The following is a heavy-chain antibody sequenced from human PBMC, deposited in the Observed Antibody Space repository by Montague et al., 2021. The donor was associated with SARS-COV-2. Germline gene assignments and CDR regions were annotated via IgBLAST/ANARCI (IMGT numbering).Heavy chain of an antibody. J-gene: IGHJ4*02. CDR2: TYYRSKWYN. D-gene: IGHD1-26*01. CDR1: GDSVSRNSAA. CDR3: ARTSASSDY. V-gene: IGHV6-1*01. Sequence: CAISGDSVSRNSAAWNWIMQAPSRGRKWLGRTYYRSKWYNDYAVSVKSQITINPDTSKNQISLQLNSVTPEDTAVDYCARTSASSDYWGQGTLVTVSS.